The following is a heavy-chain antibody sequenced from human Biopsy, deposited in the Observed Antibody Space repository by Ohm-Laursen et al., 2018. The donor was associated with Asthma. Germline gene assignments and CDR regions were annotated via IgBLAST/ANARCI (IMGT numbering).Heavy chain of an antibody. Sequence: SLRLSCAASGFIFDDYIIHWVRQAPGKGLEWVLHITWDSATTVYADSVKGRFTVSRDNAKNSVYLQMNSLRVEDTAMYYCAKDLYGSGSYILIAWGQGTLVTVSS. CDR2: ITWDSATT. D-gene: IGHD3-10*01. CDR1: GFIFDDYI. V-gene: IGHV3-9*01. CDR3: AKDLYGSGSYILIA. J-gene: IGHJ4*02.